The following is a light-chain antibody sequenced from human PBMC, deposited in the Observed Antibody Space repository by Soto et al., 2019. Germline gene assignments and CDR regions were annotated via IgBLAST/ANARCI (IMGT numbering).Light chain of an antibody. CDR2: DAS. J-gene: IGKJ5*01. CDR3: QQYHSDPIT. Sequence: EILFSQFPDTLSLSPGERATLSFRASQTVSSNYLAWCQQKPGQAPRLLIYDASNRATGIPARFSGSGSGTDFTLTISSLQAEDVAVYYCQQYHSDPITFGQGTRPEIK. CDR1: QTVSSNY. V-gene: IGKV3-20*01.